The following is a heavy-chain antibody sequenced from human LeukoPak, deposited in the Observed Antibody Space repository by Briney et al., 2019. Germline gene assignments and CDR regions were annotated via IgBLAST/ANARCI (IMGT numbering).Heavy chain of an antibody. V-gene: IGHV4-34*01. D-gene: IGHD3-10*01. CDR3: ARAGTSVSTRFDY. Sequence: PSETLSLTCAVYGGSFSGYYWSWIRQPPGKGLEWIGEINHSGSTNYNPSLKSRVTISVDTSKNQFSLKLSSVTAADTAVYYCARAGTSVSTRFDYWGQGTLVTVSS. CDR2: INHSGST. J-gene: IGHJ4*02. CDR1: GGSFSGYY.